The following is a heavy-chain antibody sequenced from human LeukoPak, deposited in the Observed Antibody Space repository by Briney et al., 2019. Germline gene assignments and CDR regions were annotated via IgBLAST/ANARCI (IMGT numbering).Heavy chain of an antibody. J-gene: IGHJ4*02. CDR3: ARGSAMAVHYFDY. Sequence: SVKVSCTASGGTFSSYAISWVRQAPGQGLEWMGRIIPILGIANYAQKFQGRVTITADKSTSTAYMELSSLRSEDTAVYYCARGSAMAVHYFDYWGQGTLVTVSS. CDR1: GGTFSSYA. CDR2: IIPILGIA. V-gene: IGHV1-69*04. D-gene: IGHD5-18*01.